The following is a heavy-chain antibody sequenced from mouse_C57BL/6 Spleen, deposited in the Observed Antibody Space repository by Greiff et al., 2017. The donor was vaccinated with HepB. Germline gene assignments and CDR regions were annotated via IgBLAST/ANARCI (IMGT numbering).Heavy chain of an antibody. D-gene: IGHD2-3*01. CDR3: TRDGPYYFDY. J-gene: IGHJ2*01. CDR1: GFTFSDAW. CDR2: IRNKANNHAT. Sequence: EVQVVESGGGLVQPGGSMKLSCAASGFTFSDAWMDWVRQSPEKGLEWVAEIRNKANNHATYYAESVKGRFTISRDDSKSSVYMQMNSLRAEDTGIYYCTRDGPYYFDYWGQGTTLTVSS. V-gene: IGHV6-6*01.